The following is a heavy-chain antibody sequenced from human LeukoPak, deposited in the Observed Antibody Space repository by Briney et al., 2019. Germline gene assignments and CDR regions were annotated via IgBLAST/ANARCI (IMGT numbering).Heavy chain of an antibody. Sequence: GGSLRLSCAASGFTFSSYWMSWVRQAPGKGLEWVANIKQDGSEKYYVDSVKGRFTISRDNAKNSLYLQMNSLRAEDTAVYYCARGVYCTNGVCSSSPMHDYWGQGTLVTVSS. J-gene: IGHJ4*02. CDR2: IKQDGSEK. D-gene: IGHD2-8*01. V-gene: IGHV3-7*01. CDR1: GFTFSSYW. CDR3: ARGVYCTNGVCSSSPMHDY.